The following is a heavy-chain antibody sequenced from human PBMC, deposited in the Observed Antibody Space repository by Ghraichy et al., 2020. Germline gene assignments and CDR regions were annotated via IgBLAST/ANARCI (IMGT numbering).Heavy chain of an antibody. CDR2: IYNSGST. CDR3: AREGVVVEYSNLEYYYYGMDV. D-gene: IGHD4-11*01. CDR1: GDSVSSTTYY. V-gene: IGHV4-61*01. Sequence: SETRSLTCIVSGDSVSSTTYYWSWIRQPPGKGLEWIGYIYNSGSTDYNPSLKSRVTISVDTSKNQFSLRLSSVTAADTAAYYCAREGVVVEYSNLEYYYYGMDVWGQGTTVTVSS. J-gene: IGHJ6*02.